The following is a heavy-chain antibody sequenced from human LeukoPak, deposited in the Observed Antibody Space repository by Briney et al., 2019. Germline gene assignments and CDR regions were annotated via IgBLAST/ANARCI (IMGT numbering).Heavy chain of an antibody. D-gene: IGHD3-10*01. CDR1: GGSISSYY. J-gene: IGHJ3*02. CDR2: IYYSGST. Sequence: SETLSLTCTVSGGSISSYYWSWIRQPPGKGLEWIGYIYYSGSTNYNPSLKSRVTISVDTSKNQFSLKLSSVTAADTAVYYCARRRGRYGSGSYYAFDIRGQGTMVTVSS. V-gene: IGHV4-59*08. CDR3: ARRRGRYGSGSYYAFDI.